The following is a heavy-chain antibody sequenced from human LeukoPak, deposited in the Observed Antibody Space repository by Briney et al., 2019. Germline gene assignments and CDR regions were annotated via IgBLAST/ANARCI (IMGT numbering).Heavy chain of an antibody. D-gene: IGHD1-1*01. CDR2: ISASGDSP. CDR1: GFTFTTYG. J-gene: IGHJ4*02. Sequence: GGTLRLSCSASGFTFTTYGMNWVRQAPGKGLEWVSGISASGDSPYYADSVKGRFTISRDNSKNTLYLQMNSLRAEDTAVYYCAKVYNWNCQLSDYWGQGTLVTVSS. CDR3: AKVYNWNCQLSDY. V-gene: IGHV3-23*01.